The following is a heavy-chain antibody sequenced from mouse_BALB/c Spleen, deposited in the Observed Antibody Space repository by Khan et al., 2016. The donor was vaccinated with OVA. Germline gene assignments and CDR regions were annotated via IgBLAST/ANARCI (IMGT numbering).Heavy chain of an antibody. Sequence: EVQLVESGGDLVKPGGSLKVSCAASGFTFSSYGMSWVRQTPDKRLEWVATISSGGLYTYFPDSVKGRFPISRDNAKNTLYLQLTRLKSEDTAMYYCSRAYYGNDYYAMDYCGQGTSVTVSS. J-gene: IGHJ4*01. D-gene: IGHD2-10*01. V-gene: IGHV5-6*01. CDR3: SRAYYGNDYYAMDY. CDR2: ISSGGLYT. CDR1: GFTFSSYG.